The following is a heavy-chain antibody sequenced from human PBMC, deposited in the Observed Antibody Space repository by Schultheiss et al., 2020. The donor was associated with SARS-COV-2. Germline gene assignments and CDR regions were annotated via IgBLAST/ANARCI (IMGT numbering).Heavy chain of an antibody. CDR1: GFTFSSYA. V-gene: IGHV3-48*01. J-gene: IGHJ6*02. D-gene: IGHD4-11*01. Sequence: GESLKISCAASGFTFSSYAMHWVRQAPGKGLEWVSYISSSGSTIYYADSVKGRFTISRDNSKNTLYLQMNSLRAEDTAVYYCASDYSNSKYGMDVWGQGTTVTVSS. CDR2: ISSSGSTI. CDR3: ASDYSNSKYGMDV.